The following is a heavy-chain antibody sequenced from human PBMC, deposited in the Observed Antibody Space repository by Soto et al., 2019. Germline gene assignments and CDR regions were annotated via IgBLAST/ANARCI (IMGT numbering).Heavy chain of an antibody. J-gene: IGHJ4*02. V-gene: IGHV5-51*01. Sequence: PGESLKISCKTSGYSFTNYWIGWVRQMPGKGLEWMGIIYPGDSDTRYSPSFQGQITISADKSIRTAYLQGSNLKASDTAMYYCARPLQSNIIVRPRAFDYWGQGTLVTVSS. CDR1: GYSFTNYW. CDR3: ARPLQSNIIVRPRAFDY. D-gene: IGHD3-22*01. CDR2: IYPGDSDT.